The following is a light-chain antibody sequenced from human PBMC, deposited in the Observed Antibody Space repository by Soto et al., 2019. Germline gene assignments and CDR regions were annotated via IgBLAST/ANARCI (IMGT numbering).Light chain of an antibody. Sequence: MTQSPSSLSASVGDRITITCRASQGISNYLAWYQQKPGKVPKLLIYAASTLQSGVPSRFSGSGSGTDFTLTISSLQPEDVATYYCQRFDSAIFTFGPGTKVDIK. V-gene: IGKV1-27*01. CDR2: AAS. CDR3: QRFDSAIFT. J-gene: IGKJ3*01. CDR1: QGISNY.